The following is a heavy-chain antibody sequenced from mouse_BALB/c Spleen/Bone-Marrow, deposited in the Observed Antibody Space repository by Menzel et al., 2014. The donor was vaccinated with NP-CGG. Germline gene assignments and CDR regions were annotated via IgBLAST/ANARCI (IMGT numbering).Heavy chain of an antibody. V-gene: IGHV5-17*02. CDR1: GFTFXSFG. J-gene: IGHJ4*01. Sequence: EVHLVESGGGLVQPGGSRKLSCAASGFTFXSFGMHWVRQAPEKGLEWVAYTSSGSSTIYYADTVKGRFTISRDNPKNTLFLQMTSLRSEDTAMYYCARSDGNYDYAMDYWGQGTSVTVSS. D-gene: IGHD2-1*01. CDR2: TSSGSSTI. CDR3: ARSDGNYDYAMDY.